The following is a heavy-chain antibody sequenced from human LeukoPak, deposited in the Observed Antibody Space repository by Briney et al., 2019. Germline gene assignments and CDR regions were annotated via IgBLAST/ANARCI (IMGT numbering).Heavy chain of an antibody. V-gene: IGHV3-30*04. J-gene: IGHJ4*02. Sequence: PGGSLRLSCAASGFSFSSYTMHWVRQAPGKGLEWVAVISYDGSSKYYADSVKGRFTISRDNSKNTLYLQMNSLRPEDTAVYYCAKGLTNLGDDWGQGTLVTVSS. CDR1: GFSFSSYT. D-gene: IGHD3-9*01. CDR2: ISYDGSSK. CDR3: AKGLTNLGDD.